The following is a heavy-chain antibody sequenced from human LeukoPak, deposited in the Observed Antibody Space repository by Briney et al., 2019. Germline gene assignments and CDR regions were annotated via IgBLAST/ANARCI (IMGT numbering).Heavy chain of an antibody. V-gene: IGHV4-4*07. J-gene: IGHJ3*02. Sequence: SETLSLTCTVSGGSISNYYWSWIRQPAGKGLEWIGRIYTSGSTDYNPSLKSRVTMSVDTSNNQFSLKLSSVTAADTAVYYCARDKGGGSGRDHDAFDIWGQGTMVTVSS. CDR1: GGSISNYY. CDR2: IYTSGST. D-gene: IGHD2-15*01. CDR3: ARDKGGGSGRDHDAFDI.